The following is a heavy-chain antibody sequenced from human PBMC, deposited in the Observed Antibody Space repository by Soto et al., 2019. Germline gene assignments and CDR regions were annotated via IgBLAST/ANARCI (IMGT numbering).Heavy chain of an antibody. V-gene: IGHV4-30-4*08. J-gene: IGHJ3*02. CDR3: ARESGTYNMIRGVRNAFDI. CDR1: GGSISSGDYD. CDR2: IYYSGST. D-gene: IGHD3-10*01. Sequence: QVQEQESGPGLVKPSQTLSLTCTVSGGSISSGDYDWSWIRQPPGKGLEWIGYIYYSGSTSYNPSLKSRVTISVDTSKNQFSLKLSSVTAADTAVYFCARESGTYNMIRGVRNAFDIWGQGTMVTVSS.